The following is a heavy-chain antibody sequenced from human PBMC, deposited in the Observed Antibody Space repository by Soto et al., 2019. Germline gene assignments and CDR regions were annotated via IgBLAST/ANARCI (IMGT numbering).Heavy chain of an antibody. Sequence: SETLSLTCTDSGGSISSYYWSWIRQPPGKGLEWFGYIYYSVSTNYNPSLKSRVTISVDTSKNQFSLKLSSVTAADTAVYYCARDRNSRYHVGGSFFDYWGQGTPVTVSS. J-gene: IGHJ4*02. CDR2: IYYSVST. D-gene: IGHD3-10*02. CDR1: GGSISSYY. V-gene: IGHV4-59*01. CDR3: ARDRNSRYHVGGSFFDY.